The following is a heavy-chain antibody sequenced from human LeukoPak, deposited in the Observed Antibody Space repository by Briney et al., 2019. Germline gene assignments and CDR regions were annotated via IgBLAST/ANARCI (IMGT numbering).Heavy chain of an antibody. CDR2: IGPYNGYT. D-gene: IGHD3-22*01. CDR1: GYTFDRYG. J-gene: IGHJ4*02. CDR3: ARAGYYYDSSGYSDY. Sequence: ASVKVSCKASGYTFDRYGISWVRQAPGQGLEWMGWIGPYNGYTIYAQKFQGRVTMTTDTSTTTAYMELRSLRSDDTAVYYCARAGYYYDSSGYSDYWGQGTLVTVSS. V-gene: IGHV1-18*01.